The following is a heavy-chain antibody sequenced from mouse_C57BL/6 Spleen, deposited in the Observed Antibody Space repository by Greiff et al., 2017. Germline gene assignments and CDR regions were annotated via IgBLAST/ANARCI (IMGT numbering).Heavy chain of an antibody. D-gene: IGHD1-1*01. CDR1: GYTFTSYD. Sequence: QVQLKQSGPELVKPGASVKLSCKASGYTFTSYDINWVKQRPGQGLEWIGWIDPRDGSTKYNEKFKGKATLTVDTSSSTAYMELHSLTSEDSAVYFCARNYYGSSYVRFDYWGQGTTLTVSS. CDR2: IDPRDGST. J-gene: IGHJ2*01. V-gene: IGHV1-85*01. CDR3: ARNYYGSSYVRFDY.